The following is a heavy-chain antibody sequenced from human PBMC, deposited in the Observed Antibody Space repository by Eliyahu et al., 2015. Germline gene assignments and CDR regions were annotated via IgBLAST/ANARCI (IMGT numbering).Heavy chain of an antibody. J-gene: IGHJ4*02. V-gene: IGHV3-9*01. CDR1: GXXFDDYA. D-gene: IGHD3-10*01. CDR3: AKDRVPLRGQSYFDS. CDR2: ITXSGTTI. Sequence: EVQLVESGGTLVQPGRSLRLSCAASGXXFDDYAMYWVRPXPGKGRGWVASITXSGTTIDYADSVKGRFTISRDNARDSLYLHMNSLRLEDTAFYYCAKDRVPLRGQSYFDSWGQGTLVTVSS.